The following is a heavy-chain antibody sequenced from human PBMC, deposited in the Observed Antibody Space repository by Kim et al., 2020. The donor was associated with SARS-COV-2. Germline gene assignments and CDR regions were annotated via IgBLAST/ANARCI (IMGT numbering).Heavy chain of an antibody. CDR3: ARQEMAKYFDY. J-gene: IGHJ4*02. Sequence: SETLSLTCTVSGGSISSSSYYWGWIRQPPGKGLEWIGSIYYSGSTYYNPSLKSRVTISVDTSKNQFSLKLSSVTAADTAVYYCARQEMAKYFDYWGQGTLVTVSS. CDR1: GGSISSSSYY. V-gene: IGHV4-39*01. D-gene: IGHD5-12*01. CDR2: IYYSGST.